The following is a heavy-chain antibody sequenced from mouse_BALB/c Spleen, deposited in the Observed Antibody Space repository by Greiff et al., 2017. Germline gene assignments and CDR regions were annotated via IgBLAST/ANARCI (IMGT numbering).Heavy chain of an antibody. CDR3: AKGGNYVTY. Sequence: VQLQQSGAELVRPGVSVKISCKGSGYTFTDYAMHWVKQSHAKSLEWIGVISTYYGDASYNQKFKGKATMTVDKSSSTAYMELARLTSEDSAIYYCAKGGNYVTYWGQGTLVTVSA. CDR1: GYTFTDYA. V-gene: IGHV1S137*01. J-gene: IGHJ3*01. CDR2: ISTYYGDA. D-gene: IGHD2-1*01.